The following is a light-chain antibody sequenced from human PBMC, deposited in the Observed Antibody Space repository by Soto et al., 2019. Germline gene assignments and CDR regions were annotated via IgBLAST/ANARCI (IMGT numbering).Light chain of an antibody. Sequence: DIQMTQSPSSMSASVGDRVTITCRASQDIYDWLAWYQQKPGRAPRLLIYAASSLQSGVPSRFSGSGSGTDFPLTISSLQPEDFATYYCQQANRFPPTFGGGTKVEIK. V-gene: IGKV1-12*01. CDR3: QQANRFPPT. J-gene: IGKJ4*01. CDR1: QDIYDW. CDR2: AAS.